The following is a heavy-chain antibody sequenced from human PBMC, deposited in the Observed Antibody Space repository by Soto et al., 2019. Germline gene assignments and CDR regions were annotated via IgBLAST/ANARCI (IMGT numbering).Heavy chain of an antibody. V-gene: IGHV1-2*04. CDR2: INPNSGGT. D-gene: IGHD3-3*01. CDR3: ARASTYYDFWSGYRRTNWFDP. Sequence: GASVKVSCEASGYTFTGYYMHWVRQAPGQGLEWMGWINPNSGGTNYAQKFQGWVTMTRDTSISTAYMELSRLRSDDTAVYYCARASTYYDFWSGYRRTNWFDPWGQGTLVTVSS. CDR1: GYTFTGYY. J-gene: IGHJ5*02.